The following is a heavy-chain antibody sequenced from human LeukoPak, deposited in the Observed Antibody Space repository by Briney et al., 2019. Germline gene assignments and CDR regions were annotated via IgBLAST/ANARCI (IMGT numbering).Heavy chain of an antibody. D-gene: IGHD6-13*01. CDR1: GFTFSSYA. J-gene: IGHJ4*02. CDR2: ISGGSGYI. CDR3: VGGPIAAAGEDY. V-gene: IGHV3-21*01. Sequence: GGSLRLSCAASGFTFSSYAMSWVRQAPGKGLEWVSSISGGSGYIYYADSVKGRFTISRDNAKNSLYLQMNSLRAEDTAVYYCVGGPIAAAGEDYWGQGILVTVSS.